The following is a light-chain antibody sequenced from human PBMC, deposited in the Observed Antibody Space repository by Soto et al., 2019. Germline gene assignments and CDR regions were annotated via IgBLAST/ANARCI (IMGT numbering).Light chain of an antibody. CDR2: GAS. J-gene: IGKJ1*01. Sequence: EIVMTQSPATLSVSPAERATPAFMASQSVTSNFLAWYRQKPGQAPRLLIYGASSRATGIPDRFSGSGSGTDFTLTISRLEPEDFAVYYCQVYGRAPWTFGQGTKVDIK. V-gene: IGKV3-20*01. CDR1: QSVTSNF. CDR3: QVYGRAPWT.